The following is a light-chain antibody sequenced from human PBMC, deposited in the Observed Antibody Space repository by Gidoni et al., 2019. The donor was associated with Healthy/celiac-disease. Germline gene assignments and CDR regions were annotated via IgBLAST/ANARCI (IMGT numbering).Light chain of an antibody. V-gene: IGKV4-1*01. CDR3: QQYYSTPRT. J-gene: IGKJ1*01. Sequence: DIVMTQSPDSLAVSMGERATINCKSSQSVLYSSNNKNYIAWYQQKPGQHPKLLIYWASTRESGVPDRFSGSGSGTDFTLTISSLQAEDVAVYYCQQYYSTPRTFGQGTKVEIK. CDR1: QSVLYSSNNKNY. CDR2: WAS.